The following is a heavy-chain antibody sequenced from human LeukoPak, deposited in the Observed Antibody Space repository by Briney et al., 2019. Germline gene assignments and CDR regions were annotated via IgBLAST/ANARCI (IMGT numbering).Heavy chain of an antibody. CDR3: ARVAVSGTDWFDP. J-gene: IGHJ5*02. V-gene: IGHV4-59*12. D-gene: IGHD6-19*01. CDR2: IYYTGSS. Sequence: SETLSLTCTVSGGSISGYYWSWIRQPPGKELEWIGYIYYTGSSYYNPSLRSRVTISVDTSKNQFSLQLNSVTPEDTAVYYCARVAVSGTDWFDPWGQGTLVTVSS. CDR1: GGSISGYY.